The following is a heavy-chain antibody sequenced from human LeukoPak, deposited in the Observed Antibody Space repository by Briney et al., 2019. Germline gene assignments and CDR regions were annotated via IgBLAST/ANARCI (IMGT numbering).Heavy chain of an antibody. CDR3: AKDLSYSSSWYLGGGTDY. J-gene: IGHJ4*02. V-gene: IGHV3-7*01. Sequence: AGGSLRLSCAASGFTFSSYWMSWVRQAPGKGLEWVANIKQDGSEKYYVDSVKGRFTISRDNAKNSLYLQMNSLRAEDTAVYYCAKDLSYSSSWYLGGGTDYWGQGTLVTVSS. D-gene: IGHD6-13*01. CDR2: IKQDGSEK. CDR1: GFTFSSYW.